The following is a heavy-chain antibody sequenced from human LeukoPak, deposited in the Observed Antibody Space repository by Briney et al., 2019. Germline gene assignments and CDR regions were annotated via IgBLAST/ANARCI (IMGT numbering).Heavy chain of an antibody. CDR1: GFTFTSSA. Sequence: SVKVSCKASGFTFTSSAMQWVRQARGQRLEWIGWIVVGSGNTNYAQKFQERVTITRDMSTSTAYMELSSLRSEDTAVYYCAADLYDSSGYTDYWGQGNLVTVSS. D-gene: IGHD3-22*01. V-gene: IGHV1-58*02. CDR3: AADLYDSSGYTDY. J-gene: IGHJ4*02. CDR2: IVVGSGNT.